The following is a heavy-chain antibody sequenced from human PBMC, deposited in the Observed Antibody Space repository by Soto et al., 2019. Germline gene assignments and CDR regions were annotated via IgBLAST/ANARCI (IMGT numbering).Heavy chain of an antibody. Sequence: PGESLKISCQGFGYTLTNSFSSYWIVWVRQMPGKGLEWMGIIYPGASDTRYSPSFQGQVTISADTSTSTAYLQWSSLKASDTAMYYCASETTSAYYYGMDVWGQGTTVPVSS. CDR1: GYTLTNSFSSYW. V-gene: IGHV5-51*01. CDR3: ASETTSAYYYGMDV. CDR2: IYPGASDT. J-gene: IGHJ6*02. D-gene: IGHD4-17*01.